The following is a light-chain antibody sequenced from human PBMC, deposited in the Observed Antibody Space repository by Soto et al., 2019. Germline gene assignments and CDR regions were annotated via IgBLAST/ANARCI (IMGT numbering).Light chain of an antibody. CDR3: QQLESYPST. CDR2: AAS. CDR1: QGINTF. J-gene: IGKJ4*01. V-gene: IGKV1-9*01. Sequence: SQLTQSPSPLTAPVGHRVTITCRASQGINTFLAWYQQKPGKAPKLLIYAASTLQSGVPSRFSGSGSGTDFTLTISSLQPEDFATYYCQQLESYPSTFGGGTKVDIK.